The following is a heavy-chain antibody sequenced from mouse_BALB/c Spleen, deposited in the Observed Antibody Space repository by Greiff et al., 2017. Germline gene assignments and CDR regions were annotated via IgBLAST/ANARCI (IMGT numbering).Heavy chain of an antibody. Sequence: DVKLVESGGGLVKPGGSLKLSCAASGFAFSSYDMSWVRQTPEKRLEWVAYISSGGGSTYYPDTVKGRFTISRDNAKNTLYLQMSSLKSEDTAMYYCARCDGYYGAMDDWGQGTSVTVSS. CDR3: ARCDGYYGAMDD. D-gene: IGHD2-3*01. CDR2: ISSGGGST. J-gene: IGHJ4*01. V-gene: IGHV5-12-1*01. CDR1: GFAFSSYD.